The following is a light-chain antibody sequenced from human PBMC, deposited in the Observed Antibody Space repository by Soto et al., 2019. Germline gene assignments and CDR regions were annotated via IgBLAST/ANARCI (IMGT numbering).Light chain of an antibody. CDR2: DNN. J-gene: IGLJ3*02. CDR3: GTWDTSLSVWV. CDR1: SSNIGNNY. Sequence: QSVLTQPPSVSAAPGQKVTISCSGSSSNIGNNYVSWYKQLPGTAPKLLIYDNNKRPSGIPDRFSGSKSGTSATLGITGLQTGDEADYYCGTWDTSLSVWVFGGGTKVTVL. V-gene: IGLV1-51*01.